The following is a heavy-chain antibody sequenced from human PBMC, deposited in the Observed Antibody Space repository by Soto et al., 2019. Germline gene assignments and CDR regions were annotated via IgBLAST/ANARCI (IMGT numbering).Heavy chain of an antibody. V-gene: IGHV5-51*01. J-gene: IGHJ6*02. CDR3: ARLPYSSSWYGYYYYGMDV. Sequence: GESLKISCKGSGYSFTSYWIGWVRQMPGKGLEWMGVIYPGDSATRYSPSYQGQVTISADKSISTAYLQWSSLKASDTAMYYCARLPYSSSWYGYYYYGMDVGGQGTTVTVSS. D-gene: IGHD6-13*01. CDR1: GYSFTSYW. CDR2: IYPGDSAT.